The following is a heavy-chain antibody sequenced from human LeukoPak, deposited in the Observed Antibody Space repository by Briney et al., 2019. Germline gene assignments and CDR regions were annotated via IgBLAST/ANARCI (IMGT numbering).Heavy chain of an antibody. Sequence: SETLSLTCTVSGGSISSYYWSWIRQPPGKGLEWIGYIYYSGSTNYNPSLKSRVTMSVGTSKNQFSLKLSSVTAADTAVYYCARHCRYPNDAFDIWGQGTMVTVSS. D-gene: IGHD3-16*02. CDR3: ARHCRYPNDAFDI. J-gene: IGHJ3*02. V-gene: IGHV4-59*08. CDR1: GGSISSYY. CDR2: IYYSGST.